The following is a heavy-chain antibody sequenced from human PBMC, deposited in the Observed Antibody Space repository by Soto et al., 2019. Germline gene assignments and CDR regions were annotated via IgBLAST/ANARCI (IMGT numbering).Heavy chain of an antibody. Sequence: EVQLLESGGGLVQPGGSLRLSCAASGFTFSSYAMSWVRQAPGKGLEWVSAISGSGGSTYYADSVKGRFTISRDNCKNTLYLQMNSLRAEDTAVYYCAKGVREWELLDGMDVWGQGTTVTVSS. CDR1: GFTFSSYA. J-gene: IGHJ6*02. V-gene: IGHV3-23*01. D-gene: IGHD1-26*01. CDR3: AKGVREWELLDGMDV. CDR2: ISGSGGST.